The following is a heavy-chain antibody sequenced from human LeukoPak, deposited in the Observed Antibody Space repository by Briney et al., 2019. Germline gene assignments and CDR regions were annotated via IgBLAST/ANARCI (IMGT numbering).Heavy chain of an antibody. CDR2: IYYSGST. CDR3: AGRGYSHIGAAFDI. D-gene: IGHD5-18*01. CDR1: GGSISSYY. J-gene: IGHJ3*02. V-gene: IGHV4-59*01. Sequence: KTSETLSLTCTVSGGSISSYYWSWIRQPPGKGLEWIGYIYYSGSTNYNPSLKSRVTISVDTSKNQFSLKLSSVTAADTAVYYCAGRGYSHIGAAFDIWGQGTMVTVSS.